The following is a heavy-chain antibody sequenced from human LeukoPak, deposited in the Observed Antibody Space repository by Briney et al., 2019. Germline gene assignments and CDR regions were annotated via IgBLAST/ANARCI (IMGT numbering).Heavy chain of an antibody. J-gene: IGHJ4*02. CDR2: IIPILGIA. V-gene: IGHV1-69*10. Sequence: SVKVSCKASGGTFSSYAISWVRQAPGQGLEWMGGIIPILGIANYAQKFQGRVTITADKSTSTAYMELSSLRSEDTAVYYCAREHGYYYDSSGYSLDYWGQGTLVTVSS. CDR3: AREHGYYYDSSGYSLDY. CDR1: GGTFSSYA. D-gene: IGHD3-22*01.